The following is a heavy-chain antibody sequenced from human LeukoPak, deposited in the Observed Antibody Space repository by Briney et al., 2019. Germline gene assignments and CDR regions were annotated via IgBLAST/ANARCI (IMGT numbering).Heavy chain of an antibody. J-gene: IGHJ5*02. CDR3: SREYSRVGWLDP. D-gene: IGHD4-11*01. CDR1: GGSISSGSYY. V-gene: IGHV4-61*02. CDR2: IYTSGST. Sequence: PSATLSLTCTVSGGSISSGSYYWSWIRQPAGKGLEWIGRIYTSGSTNYNPSLKSRVTISVDTSKNHFSLKLSSVTAADTAVYYCSREYSRVGWLDPWGQGTLVTVSS.